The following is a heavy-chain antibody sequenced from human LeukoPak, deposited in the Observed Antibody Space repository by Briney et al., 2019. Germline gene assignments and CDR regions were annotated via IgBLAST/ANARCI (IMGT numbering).Heavy chain of an antibody. J-gene: IGHJ5*01. Sequence: GGSLRLSCAASGFTFSSYTMNWVRLAPGKGLEWVSSISSGSGYIQYADSVKGRLTISRDNAENSVFLQMRSLRVDDTALYYCVRGWFDFWGQGTPVTVSS. CDR1: GFTFSSYT. CDR2: ISSGSGYI. CDR3: VRGWFDF. V-gene: IGHV3-21*01.